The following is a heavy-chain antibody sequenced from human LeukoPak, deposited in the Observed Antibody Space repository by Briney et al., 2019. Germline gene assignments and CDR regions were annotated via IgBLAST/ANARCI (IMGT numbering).Heavy chain of an antibody. J-gene: IGHJ3*02. CDR2: FYTTGSP. Sequence: SETLSLTCTVSGGSISSYYWNWIRQPAGKGLEWIGRFYTTGSPNYSPSLKSRVTISVDTSKNQFSLKLSSVTAADTAVYYCASLGAFDIWGRGTMVTVSS. CDR3: ASLGAFDI. CDR1: GGSISSYY. V-gene: IGHV4-4*07.